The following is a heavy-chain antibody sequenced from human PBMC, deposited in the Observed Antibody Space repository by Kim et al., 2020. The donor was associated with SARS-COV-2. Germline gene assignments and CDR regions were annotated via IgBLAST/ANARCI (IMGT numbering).Heavy chain of an antibody. D-gene: IGHD4-17*01. CDR2: INPNSGGT. J-gene: IGHJ5*02. Sequence: ASVKVSCKASGYTFTGYYMHWVRQAPGQGLEWMGRINPNSGGTNYAQKFQGRVTMTRDTPISTAYMELSRLRSDDTAVYYCARGTVTTYNWFDPWGQGTLVTVSS. V-gene: IGHV1-2*06. CDR1: GYTFTGYY. CDR3: ARGTVTTYNWFDP.